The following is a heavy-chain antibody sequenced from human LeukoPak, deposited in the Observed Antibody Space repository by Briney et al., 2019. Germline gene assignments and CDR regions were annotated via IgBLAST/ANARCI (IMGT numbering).Heavy chain of an antibody. J-gene: IGHJ4*02. V-gene: IGHV3-73*01. Sequence: GGSLRLSCAASGFTFSGSAMHWVRQASGKGLEWVGRIRSKANSYATAYAASVKGRFTISRDDSKNTAYLQMNSLKTEDTAVYYCTSRHYYGSGSYCNAGGVIDYWGQGTLVTVSS. CDR3: TSRHYYGSGSYCNAGGVIDY. CDR1: GFTFSGSA. CDR2: IRSKANSYAT. D-gene: IGHD3-10*01.